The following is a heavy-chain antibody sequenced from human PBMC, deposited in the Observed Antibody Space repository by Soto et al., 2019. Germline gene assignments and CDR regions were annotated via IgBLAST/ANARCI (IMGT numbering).Heavy chain of an antibody. CDR2: ISWNSGSI. J-gene: IGHJ3*02. CDR1: GFTFDDYG. D-gene: IGHD6-13*01. V-gene: IGHV3-9*01. Sequence: EVQLVESGGTLVQPGRSLRLSCAASGFTFDDYGMHWVRQGPGKGLEWVSGISWNSGSIGYADSVKGRFTISRDNAKNSLYLQMNSLRPEDTASYYCAKDLTTAAAGTAFDIWGQGTMFTVSS. CDR3: AKDLTTAAAGTAFDI.